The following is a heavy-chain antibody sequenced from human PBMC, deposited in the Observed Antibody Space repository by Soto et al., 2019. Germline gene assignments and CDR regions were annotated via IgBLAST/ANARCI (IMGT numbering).Heavy chain of an antibody. V-gene: IGHV1-3*01. D-gene: IGHD2-15*01. Sequence: ASVKVSCKASGYTFTRYTMNWVRQAPGQRLEWMGWINPDNGNTKSSQKFQDRVIITRDTSASTAYMDLSSLRSEDTAVYYCARGIATGQLDPWGQGTQVTVSS. CDR3: ARGIATGQLDP. J-gene: IGHJ5*02. CDR1: GYTFTRYT. CDR2: INPDNGNT.